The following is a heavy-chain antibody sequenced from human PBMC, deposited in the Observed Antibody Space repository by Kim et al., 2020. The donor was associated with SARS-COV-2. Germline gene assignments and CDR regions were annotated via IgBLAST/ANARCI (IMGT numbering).Heavy chain of an antibody. CDR3: VGGRRGAY. Sequence: GGSLRLSCAGAGFTFSNLWMTWVRQAPGKGLEWVANINQDGSEKYYVDSVKGRFTISRDNAENSLYLQMNSLRAEDTAVYYCVGGRRGAYWGQGTLVTVSS. CDR1: GFTFSNLW. J-gene: IGHJ4*02. CDR2: INQDGSEK. D-gene: IGHD1-26*01. V-gene: IGHV3-7*03.